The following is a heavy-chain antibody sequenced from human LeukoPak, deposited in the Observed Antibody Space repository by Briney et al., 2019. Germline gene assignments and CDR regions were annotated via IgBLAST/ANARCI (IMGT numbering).Heavy chain of an antibody. J-gene: IGHJ2*01. Sequence: SETLSLTCTLSGDSITSSDHYWVWIRQSPGKGLEWIGSVSHSGNTYYKSSLRSRVTVSLDTSKNEFSLILTSVTAADTAEYYCARHLYYSASAFWYIDLWGRGALVIVSP. CDR2: VSHSGNT. CDR1: GDSITSSDHY. V-gene: IGHV4-39*01. CDR3: ARHLYYSASAFWYIDL. D-gene: IGHD3-10*01.